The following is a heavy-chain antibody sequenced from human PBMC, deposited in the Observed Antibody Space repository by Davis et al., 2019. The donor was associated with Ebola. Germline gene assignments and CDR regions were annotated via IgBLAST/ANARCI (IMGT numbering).Heavy chain of an antibody. D-gene: IGHD7-27*01. V-gene: IGHV4-59*12. CDR1: GGSISSYY. Sequence: SETLSLTCTVSGGSISSYYWSWIRQPPGKGLEWIGYIYYSGSTNYNPSLKSRVTISVDKSKNQFSLKLSSVTAADTAVYYCAGYTGNYYYGMDVWGQGTTVTVSS. CDR3: AGYTGNYYYGMDV. CDR2: IYYSGST. J-gene: IGHJ6*02.